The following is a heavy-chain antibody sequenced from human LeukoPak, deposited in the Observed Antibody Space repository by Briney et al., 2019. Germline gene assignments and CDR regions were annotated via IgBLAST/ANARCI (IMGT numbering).Heavy chain of an antibody. CDR2: IWYDGSNK. CDR3: AREGGSSSSLGY. CDR1: GFXFSSYG. J-gene: IGHJ4*02. Sequence: GRSLRLSCAASGFXFSSYGMHWVRQAPGKGQEWVAVIWYDGSNKYYADSVKGRFTISRDNSKNTLYLQMNSLRAEDTAVYYCAREGGSSSSLGYWGQGTLVTVSS. V-gene: IGHV3-33*01. D-gene: IGHD6-6*01.